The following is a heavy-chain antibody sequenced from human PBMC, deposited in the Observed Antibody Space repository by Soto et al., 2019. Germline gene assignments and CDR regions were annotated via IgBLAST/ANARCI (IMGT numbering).Heavy chain of an antibody. Sequence: GGSLRLSCTTSGFTFGDYALSWVRQAPGKGLEWVGFIRRNAYGGTTDYAASVKGRFIISRDDSKSIAYLQMNSLRTEDTALYYCTRASSLDFDFWGQGTLVTVSS. V-gene: IGHV3-49*04. CDR2: IRRNAYGGTT. CDR3: TRASSLDFDF. J-gene: IGHJ4*02. CDR1: GFTFGDYA. D-gene: IGHD3-16*01.